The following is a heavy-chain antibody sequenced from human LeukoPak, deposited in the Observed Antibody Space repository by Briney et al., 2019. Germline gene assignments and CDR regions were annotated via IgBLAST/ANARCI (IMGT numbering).Heavy chain of an antibody. CDR2: IYPGDSDT. J-gene: IGHJ3*02. CDR1: GYSFTSYW. D-gene: IGHD3-22*01. Sequence: GESLKISCKGSGYSFTSYWIGWVRQMPGKGLEWMGIIYPGDSDTRYSPSFQGQVTISADKSISTAYLQWSSLKASDTAMYYCARRPYYYDRKYDAFDIWGQGTMVTASS. V-gene: IGHV5-51*01. CDR3: ARRPYYYDRKYDAFDI.